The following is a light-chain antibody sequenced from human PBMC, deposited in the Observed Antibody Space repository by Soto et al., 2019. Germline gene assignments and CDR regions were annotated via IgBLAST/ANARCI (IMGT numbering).Light chain of an antibody. CDR3: QQYDHFPPA. J-gene: IGKJ3*01. V-gene: IGKV1-33*01. CDR1: QYINIY. CDR2: DAS. Sequence: DIQMTQSPSSLSASVGDRVTITCRASQYINIYLNWYHQKPGQSPKLLIYDASNLQAGVPSRFSGSGSGTDFSLTINNMQPEDVGTYYCQQYDHFPPAFGPGTRVDFK.